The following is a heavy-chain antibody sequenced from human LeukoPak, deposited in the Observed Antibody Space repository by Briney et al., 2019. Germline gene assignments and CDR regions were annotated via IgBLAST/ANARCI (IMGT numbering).Heavy chain of an antibody. J-gene: IGHJ4*02. CDR1: GYTFTSYS. CDR2: VSAYNGNT. CDR3: ARDRRKLEDPPGDY. D-gene: IGHD3-10*01. V-gene: IGHV1-18*04. Sequence: ASVKVSCKSSGYTFTSYSFNWLRQAPGQGLEWMGWVSAYNGNTNYAQNFQGSVTMTTDTSTSTVYMELRGLRSDDTAVYYCARDRRKLEDPPGDYWGQGTLVTVSS.